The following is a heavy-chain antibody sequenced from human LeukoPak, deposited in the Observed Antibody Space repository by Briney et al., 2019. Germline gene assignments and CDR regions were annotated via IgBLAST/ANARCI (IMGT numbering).Heavy chain of an antibody. D-gene: IGHD2-8*01. V-gene: IGHV1-69*05. CDR2: IIPIFGTA. CDR1: GSTFSSYA. J-gene: IGHJ5*02. CDR3: ARSLDIVLMVYARKVDSPFDP. Sequence: ASVKVSCKASGSTFSSYAISWVRQAPGQGLEWMGGIIPIFGTANYAQKFQGRVTITTDESTSTAYMELSSLRSEDTAVYYCARSLDIVLMVYARKVDSPFDPWGQGTLVTVSS.